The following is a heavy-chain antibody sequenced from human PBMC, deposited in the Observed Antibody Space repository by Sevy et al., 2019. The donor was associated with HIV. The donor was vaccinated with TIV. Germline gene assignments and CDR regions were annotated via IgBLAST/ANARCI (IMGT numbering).Heavy chain of an antibody. V-gene: IGHV1-2*06. D-gene: IGHD3-22*01. Sequence: GSVKVSCKASGYTFTGYYMHWVRQAPVQGLEWTGRINPNSGGTNYAQKFQGRVTMRRDMSISTAYMELSRLRYDDTAVYYCTREGLVVIEPPFQHWGQGTLVAVSS. CDR2: INPNSGGT. J-gene: IGHJ1*01. CDR1: GYTFTGYY. CDR3: TREGLVVIEPPFQH.